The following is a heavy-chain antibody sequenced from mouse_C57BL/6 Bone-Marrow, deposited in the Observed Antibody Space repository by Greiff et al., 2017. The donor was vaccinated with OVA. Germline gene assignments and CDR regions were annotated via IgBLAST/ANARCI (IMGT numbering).Heavy chain of an antibody. D-gene: IGHD2-3*01. J-gene: IGHJ3*01. V-gene: IGHV1-55*01. CDR3: ATLRYDHQSRSAY. CDR2: IYPGSGST. CDR1: GYTFTSYW. Sequence: QVQLQQPGAELVKPGASVKMSCKASGYTFTSYWITWVKQRPGQGLEWIGDIYPGSGSTNYNEKFKSKATLTVDTSSSTAYMQLSSLTSEDSAVYCCATLRYDHQSRSAYWCHGALVTNSA.